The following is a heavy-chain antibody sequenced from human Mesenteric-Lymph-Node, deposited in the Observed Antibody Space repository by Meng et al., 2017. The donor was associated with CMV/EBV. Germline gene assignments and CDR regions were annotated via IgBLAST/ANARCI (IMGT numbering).Heavy chain of an antibody. CDR2: IYPSGTS. Sequence: SETLSLTCAVSGASVSSTYWNWIQQLPGKGLEWIGYIYPSGTSNYNPSLTGRVTMSVDESKNQVSLKMNFVTAADTAVYYCASSSLASEVFDSWGQGTLVTVSS. J-gene: IGHJ4*02. CDR1: GASVSSTY. CDR3: ASSSLASEVFDS. D-gene: IGHD2-21*01. V-gene: IGHV4-59*02.